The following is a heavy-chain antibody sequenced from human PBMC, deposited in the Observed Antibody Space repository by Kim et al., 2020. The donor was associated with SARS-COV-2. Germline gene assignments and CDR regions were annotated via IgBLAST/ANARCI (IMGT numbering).Heavy chain of an antibody. CDR3: AKDRAYSSFRPNYYYYGMDV. D-gene: IGHD6-19*01. CDR1: GFTFSSYA. V-gene: IGHV3-23*01. CDR2: ISGSGGST. Sequence: GGSLRLSCAASGFTFSSYAMSWVRQAPGKGLEWVSAISGSGGSTYYADSVKGRFTISRDNSKNTLYLQMNSLRAEDTAVYYCAKDRAYSSFRPNYYYYGMDVWGQGTTVTVSS. J-gene: IGHJ6*02.